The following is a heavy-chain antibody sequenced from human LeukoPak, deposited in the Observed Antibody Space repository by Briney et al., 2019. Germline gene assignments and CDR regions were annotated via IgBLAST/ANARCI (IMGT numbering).Heavy chain of an antibody. Sequence: GGSLRLSCAASGFTFSNAWMSWVRKAPGKGLEWVGRIKSKTDGGTTDYVAPVKGRFTISRDDSKNTLYLQMNSLKTEDTAVYYCTTPTSTYYYDSSGYYYTYWGQGTLVTVSS. D-gene: IGHD3-22*01. J-gene: IGHJ4*02. CDR1: GFTFSNAW. CDR3: TTPTSTYYYDSSGYYYTY. CDR2: IKSKTDGGTT. V-gene: IGHV3-15*01.